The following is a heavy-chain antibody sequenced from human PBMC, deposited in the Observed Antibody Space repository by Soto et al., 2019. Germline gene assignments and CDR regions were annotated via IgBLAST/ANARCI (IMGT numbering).Heavy chain of an antibody. CDR3: ARDIRFLEWLSSPGMDV. CDR1: GGSISSYY. CDR2: IYYSGST. J-gene: IGHJ6*02. D-gene: IGHD3-3*01. Sequence: PSETLSLTCTVSGGSISSYYWSWIRQPPGKGLEWIGYIYYSGSTNYNPSLKSRVTIPVDTSKNQFSLKLSSVTAADTAVYYCARDIRFLEWLSSPGMDVWGQGTTVTVSS. V-gene: IGHV4-59*01.